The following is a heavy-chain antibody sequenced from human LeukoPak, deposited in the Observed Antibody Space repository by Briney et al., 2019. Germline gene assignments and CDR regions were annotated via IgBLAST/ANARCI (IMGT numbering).Heavy chain of an antibody. CDR2: INPNSGGT. V-gene: IGHV1-2*02. D-gene: IGHD2-15*01. CDR1: GYTFTGYY. J-gene: IGHJ5*02. CDR3: ASPACSGGSCYGWFDP. Sequence: ASVKVSCKASGYTFTGYYMHWVRQAPGQGLEWMLWINPNSGGTNYAQKFQGRVTMTRDTSISIAYMELSRLRSDDTAVYYCASPACSGGSCYGWFDPWGQGTLVTVSS.